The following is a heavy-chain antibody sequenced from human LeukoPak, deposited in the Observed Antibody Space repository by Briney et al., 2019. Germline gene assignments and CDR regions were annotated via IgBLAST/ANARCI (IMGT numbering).Heavy chain of an antibody. Sequence: SETLSLTCTLSGGAISGYYCSWIRHPPQERLWWIGYIYYSGSTKYNPSLKSRASISVDTSKNQFSLKLSSVTAADTAVYYCARETWIGYYFDYWGQGTLVTVSS. V-gene: IGHV4-59*01. CDR2: IYYSGST. D-gene: IGHD5-12*01. CDR1: GGAISGYY. CDR3: ARETWIGYYFDY. J-gene: IGHJ4*02.